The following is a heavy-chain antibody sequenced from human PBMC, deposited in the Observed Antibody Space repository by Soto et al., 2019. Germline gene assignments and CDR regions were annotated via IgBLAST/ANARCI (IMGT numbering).Heavy chain of an antibody. CDR1: GGTFSSYA. V-gene: IGHV1-69*01. CDR3: ATLGGGGGYYYFDY. D-gene: IGHD1-26*01. Sequence: QVQLVQSGAEVKKPGSSVKVSCKASGGTFSSYAISWVRQAPGQGLEWMGGIIPIFGTANYAQKFQVRVTITEDEATSTAYMELSSLRSEYTAVYYCATLGGGGGYYYFDYLCQGTLVTVSS. J-gene: IGHJ4*02. CDR2: IIPIFGTA.